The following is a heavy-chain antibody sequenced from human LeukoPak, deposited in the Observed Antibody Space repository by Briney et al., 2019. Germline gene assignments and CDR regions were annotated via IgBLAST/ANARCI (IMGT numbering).Heavy chain of an antibody. CDR2: IYYSGST. CDR3: ARVRDDILTGYPMGAFDI. CDR1: GGSMSNYY. J-gene: IGHJ3*02. Sequence: SETLSLTCNVSGGSMSNYYWSWIRQPPGKGLEWIGYIYYSGSTNYNPSLKSRVTISVDTSKNQFSLKLSSVTAADTAVYYCARVRDDILTGYPMGAFDIWGQGTMVTVSS. V-gene: IGHV4-59*01. D-gene: IGHD3-9*01.